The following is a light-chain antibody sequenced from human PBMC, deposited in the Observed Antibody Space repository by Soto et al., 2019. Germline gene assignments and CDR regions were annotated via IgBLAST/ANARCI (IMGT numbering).Light chain of an antibody. V-gene: IGKV3-20*01. Sequence: EIVLTQTPGTLSLSPGERATLSCRASQSVTSSHLACYQQQPGQAPRLLIYGASTRATGIPARFSGSGSDTDFSLTIRRLDPEDFAMYYCLLYFSPDRYTFGPGTKVQIK. CDR2: GAS. CDR3: LLYFSPDRYT. CDR1: QSVTSSH. J-gene: IGKJ2*01.